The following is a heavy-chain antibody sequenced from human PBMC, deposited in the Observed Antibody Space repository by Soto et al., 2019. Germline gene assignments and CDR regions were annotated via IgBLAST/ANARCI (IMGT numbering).Heavy chain of an antibody. CDR3: SAGQNWNYILGYYYYYGMDV. J-gene: IGHJ6*02. D-gene: IGHD1-7*01. V-gene: IGHV3-21*03. Sequence: EVQLVESGGGLVKPGGSLRLSCAASGFTFSSYRMNWVRQAPGKGLAWVSSISSSSSYIYYADSVKGRFTISRDNAKNPVYRQMNSLSAEETAVYYCSAGQNWNYILGYYYYYGMDVWGQGTTVTVSS. CDR1: GFTFSSYR. CDR2: ISSSSSYI.